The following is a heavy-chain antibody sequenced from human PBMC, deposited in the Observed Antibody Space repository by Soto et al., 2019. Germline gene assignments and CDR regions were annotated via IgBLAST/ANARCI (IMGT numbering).Heavy chain of an antibody. D-gene: IGHD5-18*01. CDR2: IIPIFGTA. J-gene: IGHJ5*02. V-gene: IGHV1-69*13. CDR1: GGTFSSYA. CDR3: AKGSGYSFGRAAWFDP. Sequence: SVKVSCKASGGTFSSYAISWVRQAPGQGLEWMGGIIPIFGTANYAQKFQGRVTITADESTSTAYMELSSLRAEDTALYYCAKGSGYSFGRAAWFDPWGQGTLVTVSS.